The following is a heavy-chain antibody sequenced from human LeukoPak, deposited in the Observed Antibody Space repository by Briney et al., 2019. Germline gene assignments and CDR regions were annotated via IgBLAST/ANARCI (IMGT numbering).Heavy chain of an antibody. D-gene: IGHD6-19*01. J-gene: IGHJ4*02. CDR2: ISGSDDTT. Sequence: PGESVRLSCATSGFTFENYAMSWVRQAPGKGLEWVSLISGSDDTTYYADSVKGRFTISRDNSKNILYLQMNSLRAEDTAIYYCAKVRAGWYFDYWGQGTLVTVSS. CDR3: AKVRAGWYFDY. CDR1: GFTFENYA. V-gene: IGHV3-23*01.